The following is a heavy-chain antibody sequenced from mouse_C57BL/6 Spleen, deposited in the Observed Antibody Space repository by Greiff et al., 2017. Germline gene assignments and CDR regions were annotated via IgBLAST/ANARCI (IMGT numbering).Heavy chain of an antibody. CDR3: ARGLYGYHDFARGY. J-gene: IGHJ4*01. V-gene: IGHV1-7*01. CDR2: IYPSSGNT. CDR1: GYTFTSYW. Sequence: QVQLQQSGAELAKPGASVKLSCKASGYTFTSYWMHWVKQRPGQGLEWIGYIYPSSGNTKYNQKFKDKATLTADKSSSTAYMQLCSLTYEDSAVYFSARGLYGYHDFARGYWGQGTSLTVSS. D-gene: IGHD2-2*01.